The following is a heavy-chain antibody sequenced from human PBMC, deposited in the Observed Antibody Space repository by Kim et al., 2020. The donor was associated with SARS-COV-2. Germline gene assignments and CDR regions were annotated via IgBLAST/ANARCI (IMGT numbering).Heavy chain of an antibody. V-gene: IGHV3-21*01. D-gene: IGHD6-13*01. CDR1: GFTFSSYS. Sequence: GGSLRLSCAASGFTFSSYSMNWVRQAPGKGLEWVSSISSSSSYIYYADSVKGRFTISRDNAKNSLYLQMNSLRAEDTAVYYCARAPEYQLRWVAAAGTVDHWGQGTLVTVSS. CDR3: ARAPEYQLRWVAAAGTVDH. CDR2: ISSSSSYI. J-gene: IGHJ4*02.